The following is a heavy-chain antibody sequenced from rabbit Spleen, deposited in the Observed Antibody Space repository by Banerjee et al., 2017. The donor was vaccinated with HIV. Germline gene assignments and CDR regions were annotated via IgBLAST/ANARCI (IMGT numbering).Heavy chain of an antibody. D-gene: IGHD4-1*01. V-gene: IGHV1S45*01. CDR1: GFSFSSSYY. CDR2: IYAGSSAYT. CDR3: ARDGYSRGWGIILYYFNF. J-gene: IGHJ4*01. Sequence: QEQLVESGGGLVQPEGSLTLTCTASGFSFSSSYYMCWVRQAPGKGLEWIGCIYAGSSAYTYYATWAKGRFTISKISSTTVTLQMTSLTAADTAAYFCARDGYSRGWGIILYYFNFWGPGTLVTVS.